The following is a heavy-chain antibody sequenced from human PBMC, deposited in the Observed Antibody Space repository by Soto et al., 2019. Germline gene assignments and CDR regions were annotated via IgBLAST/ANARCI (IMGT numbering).Heavy chain of an antibody. CDR2: IKPDGSEQ. Sequence: GGSLRLSCAASEFTFDKYYMTWVRQAPGKGPEWVANIKPDGSEQYYVDSVKGRLTISRDNANNSLYLQMNSLRAEDTAVYFCARGNWNYYYGFDVWGQGTTVTVSS. CDR3: ARGNWNYYYGFDV. D-gene: IGHD1-20*01. V-gene: IGHV3-7*01. J-gene: IGHJ6*02. CDR1: EFTFDKYY.